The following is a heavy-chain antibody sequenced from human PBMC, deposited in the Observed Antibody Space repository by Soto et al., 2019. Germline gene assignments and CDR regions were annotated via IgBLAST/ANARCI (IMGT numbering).Heavy chain of an antibody. CDR1: GFTFDDYA. D-gene: IGHD6-13*01. CDR3: AKEISRAEHSSSWYYYYYGMDV. Sequence: GGSLRLSCAASGFTFDDYAMHWVRQAPGKGLEWVSGISWNSGSIGYADSVKGRFTISRDNAKNSLYLQMNSLRAEDTALYYCAKEISRAEHSSSWYYYYYGMDVWGQGTTVTVSS. V-gene: IGHV3-9*01. CDR2: ISWNSGSI. J-gene: IGHJ6*02.